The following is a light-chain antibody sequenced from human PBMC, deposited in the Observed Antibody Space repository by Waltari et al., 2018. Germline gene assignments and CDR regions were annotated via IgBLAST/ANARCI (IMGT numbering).Light chain of an antibody. CDR1: GLLHSDGKTY. CDR3: MHGKNVPPA. J-gene: IGKJ1*01. V-gene: IGKV2-29*02. Sequence: GLLHSDGKTYLYWYLQKAGQSPHLLIYEVSSRFSGVTDRVSGSGSGTDFTLKISRVEAEDVGVYYCMHGKNVPPAFGQGTKVEIK. CDR2: EVS.